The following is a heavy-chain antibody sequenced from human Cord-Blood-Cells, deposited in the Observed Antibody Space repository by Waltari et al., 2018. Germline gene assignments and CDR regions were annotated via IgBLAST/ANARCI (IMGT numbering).Heavy chain of an antibody. V-gene: IGHV1-24*01. CDR1: GYTLTALS. J-gene: IGHJ4*02. CDR3: ATEGYSSSAYFDY. CDR2: FDPEDGET. Sequence: QVQLVQSGAEVKKPGASVKVSCKVSGYTLTALSIHWLRAAPGTGLEWMGGFDPEDGETSYAQKFQGRVTMTEDTSTDTAYMGLSSLRSEDTAVYYCATEGYSSSAYFDYWGQGTLVTVSS. D-gene: IGHD6-6*01.